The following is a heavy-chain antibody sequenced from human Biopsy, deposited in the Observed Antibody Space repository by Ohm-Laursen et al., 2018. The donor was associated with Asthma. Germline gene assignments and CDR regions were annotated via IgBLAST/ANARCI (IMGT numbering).Heavy chain of an antibody. J-gene: IGHJ6*02. CDR1: GYTFNSAG. CDR2: ISVYNGNT. V-gene: IGHV1-18*01. Sequence: SSVKVSCKSSGYTFNSAGITWVRQAPGQGLERMGWISVYNGNTKVAQKLQDRVTMITDTSTSTAYMELRSLRSDDTAVYFCARAVDYSHYYGIDVWGQGTTVTVS. CDR3: ARAVDYSHYYGIDV. D-gene: IGHD3-10*01.